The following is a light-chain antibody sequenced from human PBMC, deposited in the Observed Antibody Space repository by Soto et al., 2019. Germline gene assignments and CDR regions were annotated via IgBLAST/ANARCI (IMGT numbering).Light chain of an antibody. V-gene: IGKV3-20*01. CDR3: QQYCCSLLS. CDR1: QSVSNNF. J-gene: IGKJ4*01. CDR2: GSS. Sequence: EIVLTQSPGTLSLSPGEGATLSCRASQSVSNNFVAWYQQRPGKAPRLLIYGSSSRASGTPDRFSGSGSGTDFTLTISRLEPEDFAVYYCQQYCCSLLSFGGGTKAQIK.